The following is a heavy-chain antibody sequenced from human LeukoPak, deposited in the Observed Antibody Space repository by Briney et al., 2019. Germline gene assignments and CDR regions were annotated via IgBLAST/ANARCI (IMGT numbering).Heavy chain of an antibody. D-gene: IGHD6-6*01. J-gene: IGHJ4*02. CDR2: INPNSGGT. CDR3: ARDRGWQLVIDY. Sequence: AASVKVSCKASGGTFSNYAISWVRQAPGQGLEWMGWINPNSGGTNYAQKFQGRVTMTRDTSISTAYMELSRLRSDDTAVYYCARDRGWQLVIDYWGQGTLVTVSS. CDR1: GGTFSNYA. V-gene: IGHV1-2*02.